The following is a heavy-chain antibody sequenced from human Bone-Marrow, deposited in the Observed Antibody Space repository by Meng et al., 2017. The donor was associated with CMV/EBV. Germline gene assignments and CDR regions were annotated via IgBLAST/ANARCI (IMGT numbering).Heavy chain of an antibody. CDR2: ISGSGGST. CDR3: AKGYCSSTSCYTYYFDY. J-gene: IGHJ4*02. Sequence: GESLKISCAASGFTFSSYAMSWVRQAPGKGLEWVSAISGSGGSTYYADSVKGRFTISRDNSKNTLYLQMNSLRAEDTAVYYCAKGYCSSTSCYTYYFDYWGQGTLVTVSS. CDR1: GFTFSSYA. D-gene: IGHD2-2*01. V-gene: IGHV3-23*01.